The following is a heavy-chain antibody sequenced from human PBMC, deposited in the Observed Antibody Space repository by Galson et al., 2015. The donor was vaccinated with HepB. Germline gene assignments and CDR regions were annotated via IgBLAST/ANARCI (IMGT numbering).Heavy chain of an antibody. CDR3: ARVGGDSVVSNWFDP. CDR2: ISVYSGYT. D-gene: IGHD3-10*01. V-gene: IGHV1-18*04. CDR1: GYTFTSDG. J-gene: IGHJ5*02. Sequence: SVKVSCTASGYTFTSDGITWVRQAPGQGLEWMGWISVYSGYTNYAQKFKGRVTLTTDTSTSTAYMEVTNLRFDDTAVYFCARVGGDSVVSNWFDPWGQGTLVTV.